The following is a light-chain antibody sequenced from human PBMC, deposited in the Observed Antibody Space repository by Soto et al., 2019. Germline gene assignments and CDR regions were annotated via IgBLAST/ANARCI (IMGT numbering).Light chain of an antibody. CDR2: GFS. J-gene: IGKJ4*01. Sequence: EIVFTQSPGTLSLSPGARVTLSCRASQSVSSHLAWYQQKHGQAPRLLVYGFSTRATGIPARFSGTGSETELTITLSSLQSEDVEVYYGQQYSKWPLTFGGGTKVDIK. V-gene: IGKV3-15*01. CDR3: QQYSKWPLT. CDR1: QSVSSH.